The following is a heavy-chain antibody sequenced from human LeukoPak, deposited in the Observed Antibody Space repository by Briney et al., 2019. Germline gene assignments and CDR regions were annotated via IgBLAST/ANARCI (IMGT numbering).Heavy chain of an antibody. CDR3: ARDLLDSTMAFDI. CDR2: IYHSGST. D-gene: IGHD1-14*01. CDR1: GYSISSGYY. J-gene: IGHJ3*02. V-gene: IGHV4-38-2*02. Sequence: SKTLSLTCTVSGYSISSGYYWGWIRQPPGKGLEWIGSIYHSGSTYYNPSLKSRVTISVDTSKNQFSLKLSSVTAADTAVYYCARDLLDSTMAFDIWGQGTMVTVSS.